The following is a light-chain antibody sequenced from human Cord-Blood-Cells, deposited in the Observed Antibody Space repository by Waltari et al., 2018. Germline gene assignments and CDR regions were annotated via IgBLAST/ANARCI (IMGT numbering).Light chain of an antibody. V-gene: IGLV2-14*01. CDR1: SRDVGGYNY. CDR3: SSYTSSSSWV. Sequence: QSALTQPASVSGSPGQSITIPCTGTSRDVGGYNYFSWYQQHPGKAPKRMIYDVSNRPSGVSNRFSGSKSGNTASLTISGLQAEDEADYYCSSYTSSSSWVFGGGTKLTVL. J-gene: IGLJ3*02. CDR2: DVS.